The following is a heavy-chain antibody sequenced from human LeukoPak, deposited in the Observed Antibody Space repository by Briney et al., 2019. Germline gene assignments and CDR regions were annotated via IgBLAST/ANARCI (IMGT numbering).Heavy chain of an antibody. J-gene: IGHJ4*02. V-gene: IGHV3-21*06. Sequence: GGSLRLSCAASGFTFSSYSMNWVRQAPGKGLEWVSSISSSSSYLYYADSEKGRFTISRDNAENSLYLQMNSLRAEDTAVYYCARGSEWELLSCDYWGQGTLVTVSS. CDR2: ISSSSSYL. CDR1: GFTFSSYS. D-gene: IGHD1-26*01. CDR3: ARGSEWELLSCDY.